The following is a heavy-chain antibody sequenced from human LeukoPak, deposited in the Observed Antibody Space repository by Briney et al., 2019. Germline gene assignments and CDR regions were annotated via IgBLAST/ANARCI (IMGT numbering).Heavy chain of an antibody. V-gene: IGHV4-39*02. CDR3: ARTTFGGVGWFDP. D-gene: IGHD3-16*01. J-gene: IGHJ5*02. CDR1: GGSISSSSYY. Sequence: SETLSLTCTVSGGSISSSSYYWGWIRQPPGKGLEWIGSIYYSGSTYYNPSLKSRVIISVDTSKNHFSLKLSSVTAADTAVYYCARTTFGGVGWFDPWGQGTLVTVSS. CDR2: IYYSGST.